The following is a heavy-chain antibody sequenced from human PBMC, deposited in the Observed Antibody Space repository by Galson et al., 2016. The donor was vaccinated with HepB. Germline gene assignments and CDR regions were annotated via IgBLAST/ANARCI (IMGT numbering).Heavy chain of an antibody. Sequence: SETLSLTCTVSGGSIGNQYWSWIRQPPGKGLEWIGYIYHSGSTNYNPSLKSRVTMSVDTSKNQISLNLRSVTAADTAVYYCARDKGVAVALRWFDPWGQGTLVTVSS. CDR2: IYHSGST. D-gene: IGHD6-19*01. J-gene: IGHJ5*02. CDR1: GGSIGNQY. CDR3: ARDKGVAVALRWFDP. V-gene: IGHV4-59*11.